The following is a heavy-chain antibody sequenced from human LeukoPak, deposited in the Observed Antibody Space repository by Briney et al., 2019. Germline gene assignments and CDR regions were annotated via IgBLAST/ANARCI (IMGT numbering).Heavy chain of an antibody. D-gene: IGHD4-17*01. CDR2: ISSGGTTI. Sequence: GGSLRLSCAASGFTFSSYEMNWVRQAPRKGLEWVSYISSGGTTIYYADSVKGRFTISRDNAKNSLYLQMNSLRAEDTAMYYCARDGGYNYGSLDHWGQGTQVTVSS. V-gene: IGHV3-48*03. J-gene: IGHJ4*02. CDR1: GFTFSSYE. CDR3: ARDGGYNYGSLDH.